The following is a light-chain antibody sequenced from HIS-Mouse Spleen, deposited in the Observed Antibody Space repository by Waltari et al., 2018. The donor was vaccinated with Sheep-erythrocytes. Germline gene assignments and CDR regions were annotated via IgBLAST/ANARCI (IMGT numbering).Light chain of an antibody. CDR1: RSYVGGYNY. V-gene: IGLV2-11*01. CDR3: CSYAGSYNHV. J-gene: IGLJ1*01. CDR2: DVS. Sequence: QSALTQPRSVSGSPGQSVTISGTGTRSYVGGYNYVSWYQQHPGKAPKLMIYDVSKRPSGVPDRFSGSKSGNTASLTISGLQAEDEADYYCCSYAGSYNHVFATGTKVTVL.